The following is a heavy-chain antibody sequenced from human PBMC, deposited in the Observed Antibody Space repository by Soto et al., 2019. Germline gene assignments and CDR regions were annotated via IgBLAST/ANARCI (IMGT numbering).Heavy chain of an antibody. V-gene: IGHV1-69*06. CDR3: ARDLPGIMIFGVVTNNWFDP. J-gene: IGHJ5*02. CDR1: GGTFSSYA. CDR2: IIPIFGTA. Sequence: SVKVSCKASGGTFSSYAISWVRQAPGQGLEWMGGIIPIFGTANYAQKFQGRVTITADKSTSTAYMELSSLRSEDTAVYYCARDLPGIMIFGVVTNNWFDPWGQGTLVTVSS. D-gene: IGHD3-3*01.